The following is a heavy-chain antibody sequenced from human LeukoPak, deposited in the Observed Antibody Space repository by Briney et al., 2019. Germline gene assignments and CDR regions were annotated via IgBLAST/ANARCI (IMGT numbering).Heavy chain of an antibody. CDR1: GYTFAGYY. D-gene: IGHD5-12*01. Sequence: GASVKVSCKASGYTFAGYYMHWVRQAPGQGLEWMGRINPNSGGTNYAQKFQGRVTMTRDTSISTAYMELSRLRSDDTAVYYCARGSWGDSGYDYLPANYYYYMDVWGKGTTVTVSS. CDR3: ARGSWGDSGYDYLPANYYYYMDV. J-gene: IGHJ6*03. V-gene: IGHV1-2*06. CDR2: INPNSGGT.